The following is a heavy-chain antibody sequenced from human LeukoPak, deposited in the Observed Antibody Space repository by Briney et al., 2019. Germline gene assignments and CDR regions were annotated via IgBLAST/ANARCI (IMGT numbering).Heavy chain of an antibody. V-gene: IGHV4-34*01. CDR2: INHSGST. CDR3: ARSRSYFDY. Sequence: ETLSLTCXVYGGSFSGYYWSWIRQPPGKGLEWIGEINHSGSTNYNPSLKSRVTMSVDTYKNQFSLKLSSVTAADTAVYYCARSRSYFDYWGQGTLVTVSS. CDR1: GGSFSGYY. J-gene: IGHJ4*02.